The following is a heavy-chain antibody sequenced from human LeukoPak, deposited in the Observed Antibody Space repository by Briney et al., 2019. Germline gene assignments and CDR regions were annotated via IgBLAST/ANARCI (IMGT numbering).Heavy chain of an antibody. J-gene: IGHJ4*02. CDR1: GFTLSSYW. CDR2: IKQDGSEK. CDR3: ARDTATVVTDFDY. D-gene: IGHD4-23*01. Sequence: GGSLRLSCAASGFTLSSYWMSWVRQAPGKGLEWVANIKQDGSEKYYVDSVKGRFTISRDNAKNSLYLQMNSLRAEDTAVYYCARDTATVVTDFDYWGQGTLVTVSS. V-gene: IGHV3-7*01.